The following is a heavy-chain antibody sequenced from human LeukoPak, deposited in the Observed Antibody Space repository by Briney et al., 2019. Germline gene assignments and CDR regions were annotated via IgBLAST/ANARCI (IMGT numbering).Heavy chain of an antibody. CDR3: ARVLSSSSAHYYYYMDV. V-gene: IGHV4-34*01. Sequence: SETLSLTCAVYGGSFSGYYWSWIRQPPGKGLEWIGEINHSGSSNYNPSLKSRVTISVDTSKNQFSLKLSSVTAADTAVYYCARVLSSSSAHYYYYMDVWGKGTTVTVSS. CDR2: INHSGSS. CDR1: GGSFSGYY. J-gene: IGHJ6*03. D-gene: IGHD6-6*01.